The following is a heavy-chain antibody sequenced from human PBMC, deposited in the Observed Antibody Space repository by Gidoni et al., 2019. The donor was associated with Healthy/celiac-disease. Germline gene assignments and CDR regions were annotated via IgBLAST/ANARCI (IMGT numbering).Heavy chain of an antibody. CDR3: ARLSKPVDTAMVQGDYYYYMDV. CDR1: GYSFTSYW. CDR2: IYPGDSDT. D-gene: IGHD5-18*01. Sequence: EVQLVQSGAEVKKPGESLKISCKGSGYSFTSYWLGWVRQMPGKGLEWMGIIYPGDSDTRYSPSFQGQVTISADKSISTAYLQWSSLKASDTAMYYCARLSKPVDTAMVQGDYYYYMDVWGKGTTVTVSS. V-gene: IGHV5-51*01. J-gene: IGHJ6*03.